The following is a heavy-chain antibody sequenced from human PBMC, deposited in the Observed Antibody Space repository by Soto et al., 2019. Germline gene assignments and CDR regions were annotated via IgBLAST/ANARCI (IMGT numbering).Heavy chain of an antibody. CDR2: IYYSGST. D-gene: IGHD2-2*01. V-gene: IGHV4-31*03. CDR1: GGSISSGGYY. J-gene: IGHJ6*02. CDR3: ARDQLGGCSSTRCEIFGVNNYYYYGMDV. Sequence: SDTLSLTCTVSGGSISSGGYYWSLIRQHPGKGLEWIGYIYYSGSTYYNPSLKSRVTISVDTSKNQFSLKLSSVTAADKAVYYCARDQLGGCSSTRCEIFGVNNYYYYGMDVWGQGTTVTVSS.